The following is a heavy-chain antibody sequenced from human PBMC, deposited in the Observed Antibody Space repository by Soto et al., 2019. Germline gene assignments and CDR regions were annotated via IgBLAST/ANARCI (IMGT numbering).Heavy chain of an antibody. Sequence: QVQLQQSGPGLVKPSQTLSLTCAISGDSVSSNSAAWNWIRQSPSRGLEWLGRTYYRSKWYNEYSVSVQSRITSNPDTSKNQFSLQLNSVTPEDTAAYYFARGAYTYGRPFDYWGQGTLVTVSS. CDR1: GDSVSSNSAA. V-gene: IGHV6-1*01. D-gene: IGHD5-18*01. CDR3: ARGAYTYGRPFDY. J-gene: IGHJ4*02. CDR2: TYYRSKWYN.